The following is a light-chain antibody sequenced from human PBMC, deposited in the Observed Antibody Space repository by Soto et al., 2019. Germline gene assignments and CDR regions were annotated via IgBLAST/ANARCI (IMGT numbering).Light chain of an antibody. CDR3: QQYGSSVFT. CDR1: QSVSSSY. J-gene: IGKJ3*01. V-gene: IGKV3-20*01. CDR2: GAS. Sequence: EIVLTQSPGTLSLSPGERATLSCRSSQSVSSSYLAWYQQRPGQAPRLLIYGASGRATGIPDRFSGSVSGTDFTLTSSRLEPEDFEVYYCQQYGSSVFTVGPGTIVDIK.